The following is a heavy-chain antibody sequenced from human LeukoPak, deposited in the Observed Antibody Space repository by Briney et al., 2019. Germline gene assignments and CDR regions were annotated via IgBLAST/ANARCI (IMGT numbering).Heavy chain of an antibody. D-gene: IGHD6-13*01. J-gene: IGHJ4*02. CDR1: GYTFTSYG. CDR2: ISAYNGNT. V-gene: IGHV1-18*01. CDR3: ARVFGSSSWSGLDY. Sequence: ASVKVSCKASGYTFTSYGISWVRQAPGQGLEWMGWISAYNGNTNYAQKLQGRVTMTTDTSTSAAYMELRSLRSDDTAVYYCARVFGSSSWSGLDYWGQGTLVTVSS.